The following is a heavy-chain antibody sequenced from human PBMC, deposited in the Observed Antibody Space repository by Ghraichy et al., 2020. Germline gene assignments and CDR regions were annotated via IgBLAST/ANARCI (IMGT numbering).Heavy chain of an antibody. CDR1: GYTFTSYG. CDR3: ARVIGYSTSLNYFDF. D-gene: IGHD2-8*01. Sequence: ASVKVSCKTSGYTFTSYGIGWVRQAPGQGLEWVGWISAYNGNTNYAQKFQDRVTMTTDTSTATVYMKVRSLTTDDTAVYYCARVIGYSTSLNYFDFWGQGAPVTVSS. CDR2: ISAYNGNT. V-gene: IGHV1-18*01. J-gene: IGHJ4*02.